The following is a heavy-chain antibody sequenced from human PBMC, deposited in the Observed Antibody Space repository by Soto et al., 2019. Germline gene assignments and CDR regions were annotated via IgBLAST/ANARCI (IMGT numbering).Heavy chain of an antibody. CDR3: AKSPKGPQTYYYDSSDY. CDR1: GFTFSSYA. D-gene: IGHD3-22*01. V-gene: IGHV3-23*01. Sequence: GGSLRLSCAASGFTFSSYAMSWVRQAPGKGLEWVSAISGSGGSTYYADSVKGRFTISRDNSKNTLYLQMNSLRAEDTAVYYCAKSPKGPQTYYYDSSDYWGQGTLVTVSS. CDR2: ISGSGGST. J-gene: IGHJ4*02.